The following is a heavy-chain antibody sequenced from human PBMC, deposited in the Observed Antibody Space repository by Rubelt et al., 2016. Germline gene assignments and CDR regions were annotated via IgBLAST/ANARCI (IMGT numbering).Heavy chain of an antibody. J-gene: IGHJ4*02. V-gene: IGHV4-39*07. CDR1: GGSISSSTYY. CDR3: ARDLNDSLDY. Sequence: QLQLQESGPGLVKPSETLSLTCTVSGGSISSSTYYWGWIRQPPGQGLEWIGEINQFGSTNYNPSLKSRVIISLDTSKSQFSLNLSSVTAADTAVYYCARDLNDSLDYWGQGTLVTVSS. CDR2: INQFGST. D-gene: IGHD3-3*01.